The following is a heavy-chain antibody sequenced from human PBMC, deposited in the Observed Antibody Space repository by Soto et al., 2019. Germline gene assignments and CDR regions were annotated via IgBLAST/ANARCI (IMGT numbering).Heavy chain of an antibody. V-gene: IGHV3-23*01. CDR3: AATYGDYARYYFDY. CDR2: ISGSGGST. Sequence: GGALRLSCAPSGFTFSSYAMSWVRQAPGKGLEWVSAISGSGGSTYYADSVTGRFTISRDNSKNTLYLQMNSLRAEDTAVYYCAATYGDYARYYFDYWGQGTLVTVSS. D-gene: IGHD4-17*01. J-gene: IGHJ4*02. CDR1: GFTFSSYA.